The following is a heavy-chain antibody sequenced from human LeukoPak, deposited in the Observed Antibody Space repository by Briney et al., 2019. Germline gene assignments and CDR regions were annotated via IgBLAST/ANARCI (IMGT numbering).Heavy chain of an antibody. D-gene: IGHD3-3*01. CDR2: INPNTGGT. CDR3: ARGPYYDLPTGAFDI. Sequence: ASVKVSCKASGYTFTGYYIHWVRQAPGQGLEWMGRINPNTGGTNYAQNFQDRVTMTRHTSISTAYMELSRLRSDDTAVYYCARGPYYDLPTGAFDIWGQGTMVTVSS. CDR1: GYTFTGYY. J-gene: IGHJ3*02. V-gene: IGHV1-2*06.